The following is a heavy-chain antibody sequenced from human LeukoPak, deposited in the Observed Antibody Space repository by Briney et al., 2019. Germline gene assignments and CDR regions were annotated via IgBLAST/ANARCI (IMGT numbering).Heavy chain of an antibody. Sequence: GGSLRLSCAGSGFIFNNYAMHWVRQPPGKGLEWVSGISWNSDSIDYADSVKGRFTISRDNAKNSLYLQMNSLRVEDTAFYYCAKDNRRHYTSGPNPDSLHWGQGALVTVSS. V-gene: IGHV3-9*01. D-gene: IGHD6-19*01. CDR3: AKDNRRHYTSGPNPDSLH. J-gene: IGHJ4*02. CDR2: ISWNSDSI. CDR1: GFIFNNYA.